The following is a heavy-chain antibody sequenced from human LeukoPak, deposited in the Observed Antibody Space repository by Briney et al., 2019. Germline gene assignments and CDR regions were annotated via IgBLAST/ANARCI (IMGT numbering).Heavy chain of an antibody. CDR2: INQDESEN. Sequence: GGSLRLSCAASGFTFRSYWMSGVSQARGKGLEGGDNINQDESENAYVDSVKGPFTISTYNAKNSLFLQMNSPRAEDTAVYYCARGKGRIYLFDYWGQGPLVTVSS. D-gene: IGHD5/OR15-5a*01. CDR3: ARGKGRIYLFDY. V-gene: IGHV3-7*01. J-gene: IGHJ4*02. CDR1: GFTFRSYW.